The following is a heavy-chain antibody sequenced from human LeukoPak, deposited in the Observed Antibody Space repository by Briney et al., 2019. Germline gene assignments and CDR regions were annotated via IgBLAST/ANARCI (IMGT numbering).Heavy chain of an antibody. V-gene: IGHV3-21*01. D-gene: IGHD2-2*01. J-gene: IGHJ4*02. Sequence: GGSLRLSCAASGFTLSSYSMNWVRQAPGKGLEWVSSISSSSSYIYYADSVKGRFTVSRDNAKNSLYLQMNSLRAEDTAVYYCARETYCTSTNCPIGDYFDYWGQGTLVTVSS. CDR3: ARETYCTSTNCPIGDYFDY. CDR1: GFTLSSYS. CDR2: ISSSSSYI.